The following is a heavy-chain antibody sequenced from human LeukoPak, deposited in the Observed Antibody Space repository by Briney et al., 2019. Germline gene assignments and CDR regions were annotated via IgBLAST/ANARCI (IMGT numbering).Heavy chain of an antibody. V-gene: IGHV1-3*01. D-gene: IGHD6-19*01. CDR3: ARLGEASSGWFY. CDR2: IDAGNGNT. Sequence: GASVKLSCKASGYTFTSFAIHWVRQAPGQRLEWMGWIDAGNGNTKCSQNFQGKVTITRATSATTAYMELSSLRSEDTAVYYCARLGEASSGWFYWGQGTLVTVSS. CDR1: GYTFTSFA. J-gene: IGHJ4*02.